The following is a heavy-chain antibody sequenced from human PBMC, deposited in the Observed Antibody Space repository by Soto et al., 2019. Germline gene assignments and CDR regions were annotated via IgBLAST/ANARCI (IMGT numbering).Heavy chain of an antibody. V-gene: IGHV1-2*04. J-gene: IGHJ6*02. Sequence: ASVKVSCKASGYTFTGYYMHWVRQAPGQGLEWMGWINPNSGGTNYAQKFQGWVTMTRDTSISTAYMELSRLRSDDTAVYYCAREMITSPRYGMDVWGQGTTVP. CDR1: GYTFTGYY. CDR3: AREMITSPRYGMDV. D-gene: IGHD3-16*01. CDR2: INPNSGGT.